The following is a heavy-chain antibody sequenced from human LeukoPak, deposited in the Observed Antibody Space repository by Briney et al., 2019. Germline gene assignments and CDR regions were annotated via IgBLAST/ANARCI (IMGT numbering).Heavy chain of an antibody. CDR2: TNQDGSVK. CDR3: ARGRPGEIDY. D-gene: IGHD3-10*01. Sequence: GGSLRLSCEGSGFMFNKYWMNWVRQAPGKGLEWVAKTNQDGSVKDYVDSVKGRFTISRDNAKNSLYLQMNSLRAEDTAVYYCARGRPGEIDYWGQGTLVTVSS. V-gene: IGHV3-7*01. CDR1: GFMFNKYW. J-gene: IGHJ4*02.